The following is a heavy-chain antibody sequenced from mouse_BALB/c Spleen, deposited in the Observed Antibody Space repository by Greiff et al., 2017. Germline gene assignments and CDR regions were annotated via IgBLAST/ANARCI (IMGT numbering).Heavy chain of an antibody. Sequence: EVQRVESGGGLVKPGGSLKLSCAASGFTFSSYAMSWVRQTPEKRLEWVATISSGGSYTYYPDSVKGRFTISRDNAKNTLYLQMSSLRSEDTAMYYCARLGAVYYFDYWGQGTTLTVSS. CDR3: ARLGAVYYFDY. J-gene: IGHJ2*01. V-gene: IGHV5-9-3*01. CDR1: GFTFSSYA. CDR2: ISSGGSYT.